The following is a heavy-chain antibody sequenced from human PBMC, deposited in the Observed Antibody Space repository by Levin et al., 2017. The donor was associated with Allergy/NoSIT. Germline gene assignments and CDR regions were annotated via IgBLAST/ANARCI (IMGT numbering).Heavy chain of an antibody. CDR2: IFHSGDT. D-gene: IGHD6-13*01. CDR3: ARVRAAAGTVNWWFDL. Sequence: SETLSLTCTVSGGSISRGGYYWSWIRQHPGKGLEWIGYIFHSGDTSYNPSLKSRVNISVDTSKNQFSLILTSLTAAATGFYDWARVRAAAGTVNWWFDLWGRGTMVTVSS. CDR1: GGSISRGGYY. V-gene: IGHV4-31*02. J-gene: IGHJ2*01.